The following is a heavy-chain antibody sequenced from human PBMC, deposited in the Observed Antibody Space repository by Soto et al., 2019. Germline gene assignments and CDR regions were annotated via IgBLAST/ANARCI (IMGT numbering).Heavy chain of an antibody. V-gene: IGHV3-23*01. CDR2: ISGSGGST. CDR1: GFTFSSYA. D-gene: IGHD6-13*01. J-gene: IGHJ5*01. CDR3: AKDGGLPEARIAQGNWFDS. Sequence: HPGGSLRLSCAASGFTFSSYAMSWVRQAPGKGLEWVSAISGSGGSTYYADSVKGRFTISRDNSKNTLYLQMNSLRAEDTAVYYCAKDGGLPEARIAQGNWFDSWGQGTLVTVSS.